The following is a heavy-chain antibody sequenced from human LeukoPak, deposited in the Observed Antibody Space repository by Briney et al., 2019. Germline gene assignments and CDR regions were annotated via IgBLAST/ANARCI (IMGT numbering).Heavy chain of an antibody. D-gene: IGHD6-13*01. J-gene: IGHJ4*02. Sequence: GRSLRLSCAASGFTFDDYAMHWVRQAPGKGLEGVSGISWNSGSIVYADSVKGRFTISRDNAKNSLYLQMNSLRAEDTALYYCAKDIAAAGLDYWGQGTLVSVSS. CDR2: ISWNSGSI. CDR3: AKDIAAAGLDY. V-gene: IGHV3-9*01. CDR1: GFTFDDYA.